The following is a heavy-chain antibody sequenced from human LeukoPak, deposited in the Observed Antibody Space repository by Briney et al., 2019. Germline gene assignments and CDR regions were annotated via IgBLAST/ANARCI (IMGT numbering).Heavy chain of an antibody. J-gene: IGHJ5*02. CDR1: GGSISSGGYY. CDR2: IYYSGST. CDR3: ARGSPHWFDP. V-gene: IGHV4-31*03. Sequence: PSETLSLTCTVSGGSISSGGYYWSWIRQHPGKGLEWIGYIYYSGSTYYNPSLKSRVTISVDASKNQFSLKLSSVTAADTAVYYCARGSPHWFDPWGQGTLVTVSS.